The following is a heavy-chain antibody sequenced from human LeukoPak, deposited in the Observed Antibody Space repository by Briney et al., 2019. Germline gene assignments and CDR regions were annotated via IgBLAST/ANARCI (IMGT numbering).Heavy chain of an antibody. J-gene: IGHJ4*02. V-gene: IGHV4-59*08. CDR2: IHYTGIT. CDR1: GGSISPYY. CDR3: ARHSSTWYYFDN. Sequence: SETLSLTCTVSGGSISPYYWSWIRQPPGKGLEWIGYIHYTGITSYNPSLKSRLTISVDMSKNQFSLNLNSVTAVDAALYYCARHSSTWYYFDNWGQGTLVTASS. D-gene: IGHD6-13*01.